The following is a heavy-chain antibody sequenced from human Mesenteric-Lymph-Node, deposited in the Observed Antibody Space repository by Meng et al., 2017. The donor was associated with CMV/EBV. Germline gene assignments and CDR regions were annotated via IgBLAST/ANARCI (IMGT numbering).Heavy chain of an antibody. J-gene: IGHJ6*02. CDR2: FYSGGSTT. Sequence: GESLKISCAPSGFTFSSYAMSWVRQAPGKGLEWVSLFYSGGSTTYYADSVKGRFTISRDYSKNTLYLQMNSLRAEDTAVYYCAKDRMGIAVTGKNYYYYGMDVWGQGTTVTVSS. CDR3: AKDRMGIAVTGKNYYYYGMDV. D-gene: IGHD6-19*01. V-gene: IGHV3-23*03. CDR1: GFTFSSYA.